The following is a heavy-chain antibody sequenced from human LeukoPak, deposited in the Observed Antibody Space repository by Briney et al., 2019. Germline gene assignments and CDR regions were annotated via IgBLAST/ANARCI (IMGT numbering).Heavy chain of an antibody. J-gene: IGHJ4*02. CDR2: INTNTGKP. V-gene: IGHV7-4-1*02. CDR1: GYTFNTYA. Sequence: GASVKVSCKASGYTFNTYAMNWVRQAPGQGLEWMGWINTNTGKPTYVQGFRGRFDFSLDTSVSTAYLQISSLQTEGTAVYYCARSGADNWNYEFDYWGQGTLVTVSS. CDR3: ARSGADNWNYEFDY. D-gene: IGHD1-7*01.